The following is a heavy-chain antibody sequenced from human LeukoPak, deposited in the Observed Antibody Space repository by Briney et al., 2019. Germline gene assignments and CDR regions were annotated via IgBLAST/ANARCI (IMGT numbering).Heavy chain of an antibody. D-gene: IGHD3-22*01. Sequence: SETLSLTRTVSGGSISSHYWSWVRQPPGKGLEWIGYIYYSGSTNYNPSLKRRVTISVDTSKNKFSLKLSSVTAADSAVYYCARTNYYDSSGYRYYYYMDVWGKGTTVTVSS. CDR1: GGSISSHY. V-gene: IGHV4-59*11. J-gene: IGHJ6*03. CDR3: ARTNYYDSSGYRYYYYMDV. CDR2: IYYSGST.